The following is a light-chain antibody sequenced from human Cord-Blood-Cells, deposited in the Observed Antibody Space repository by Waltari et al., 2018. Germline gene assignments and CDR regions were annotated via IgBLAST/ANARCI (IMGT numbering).Light chain of an antibody. CDR3: SSYAGSNNWV. CDR1: RTDVGGYNH. Sequence: QSGLNQPPSASGSPGQAITLPCTGTRTDVGGYNHVSWYQQHPGKAPKLMIYEVSKRPSGVPDRFSGSKSGNTASLTVSGLQAEDEADYYCSSYAGSNNWVFGGGTKLTVL. V-gene: IGLV2-8*01. CDR2: EVS. J-gene: IGLJ3*02.